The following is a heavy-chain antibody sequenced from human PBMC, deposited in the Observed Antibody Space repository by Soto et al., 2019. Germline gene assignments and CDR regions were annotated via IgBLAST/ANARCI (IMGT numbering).Heavy chain of an antibody. D-gene: IGHD3-22*01. Sequence: TLSLTCTVSGGSISSYYWSWIRQPPGKGLEWIGYIYHSGSTYYNPSLKSRVTISVDRSKNQFSLKLSSVTAADTAVYYCARINFDYYDSSGYSRWFDPWGQGTLVTVSS. CDR2: IYHSGST. CDR1: GGSISSYY. CDR3: ARINFDYYDSSGYSRWFDP. V-gene: IGHV4-30-2*01. J-gene: IGHJ5*02.